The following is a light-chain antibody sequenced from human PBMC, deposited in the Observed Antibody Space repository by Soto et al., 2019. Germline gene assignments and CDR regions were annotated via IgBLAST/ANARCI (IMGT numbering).Light chain of an antibody. CDR3: QQYNNWPYT. J-gene: IGKJ2*01. CDR1: QHVIRN. CDR2: GVS. V-gene: IGKV3D-15*01. Sequence: EIVMTQSPGTLSVSPGERATLSCRASQHVIRNFAWYRQKPGQAPTLLIYGVSTRATGIPARFSGSASGTEFTLTISSLQSEDFAIYFCQQYNNWPYTFGQGTKLEIK.